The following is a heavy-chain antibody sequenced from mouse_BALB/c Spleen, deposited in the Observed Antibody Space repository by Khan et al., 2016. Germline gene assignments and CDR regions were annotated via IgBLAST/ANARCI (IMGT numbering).Heavy chain of an antibody. D-gene: IGHD2-14*01. CDR1: GYAFSSSW. Sequence: VQLQESGAELVRPGSSVKISCKASGYAFSSSWMNWVKQRPGQGLEWIGKIYPGDGDTHYNGKFKGKATLTADKSSSTAYMQLSRLTSEDSAVYFCAGGTPLAYWGQGTLVTVSA. CDR3: AGGTPLAY. V-gene: IGHV1-80*01. CDR2: IYPGDGDT. J-gene: IGHJ3*01.